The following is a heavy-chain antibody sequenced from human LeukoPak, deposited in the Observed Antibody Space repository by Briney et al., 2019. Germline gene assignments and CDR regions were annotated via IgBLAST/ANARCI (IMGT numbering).Heavy chain of an antibody. Sequence: PGGSLRLSCAASGFTFSSYGMHWVRQAPGKGLEWVAVISYDGSNKYYADSVKGRFTISRDKSKNTLYLQMNSLRAEDTAVYYCAKDSYSTPFDYWGQGTLVTVSS. CDR3: AKDSYSTPFDY. V-gene: IGHV3-30*18. CDR1: GFTFSSYG. J-gene: IGHJ4*02. CDR2: ISYDGSNK. D-gene: IGHD6-13*01.